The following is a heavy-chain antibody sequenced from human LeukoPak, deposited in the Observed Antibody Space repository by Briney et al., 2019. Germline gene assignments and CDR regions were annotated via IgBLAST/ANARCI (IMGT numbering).Heavy chain of an antibody. V-gene: IGHV3-7*01. CDR3: ARDGTAAGLYFDL. D-gene: IGHD6-13*01. Sequence: GGSLRLSCAVSGFTFTDYWMNWVRQAPGKGLEWVASIRQDGGEKSYVDSVKGRFTISRDNTKNSLYPQINSLRAEDTAVYYCARDGTAAGLYFDLWGQGTLVTVSS. J-gene: IGHJ4*01. CDR2: IRQDGGEK. CDR1: GFTFTDYW.